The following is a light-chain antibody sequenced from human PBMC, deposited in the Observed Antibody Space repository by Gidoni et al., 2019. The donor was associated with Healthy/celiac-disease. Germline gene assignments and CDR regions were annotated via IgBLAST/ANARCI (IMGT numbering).Light chain of an antibody. CDR2: AAS. V-gene: IGKV1-39*01. Sequence: DIQMTQSPSSLSASVGDRVTITCRASQSISSYLNWYQQKPGKAPKLLIYAASSLQGGVPSSFSVSGSRTGFTLTISSLQPEDFATYYCQQSYSTPYTFGQGTKLEIK. CDR3: QQSYSTPYT. J-gene: IGKJ2*01. CDR1: QSISSY.